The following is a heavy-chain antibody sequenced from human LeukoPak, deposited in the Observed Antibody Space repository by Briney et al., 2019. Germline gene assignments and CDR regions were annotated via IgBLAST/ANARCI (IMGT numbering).Heavy chain of an antibody. J-gene: IGHJ6*03. V-gene: IGHV3-30*04. CDR2: ISSDGSHK. D-gene: IGHD6-19*01. CDR3: AKGGYSSLMDV. CDR1: GFTFSKFG. Sequence: QSGGSLRLSCAASGFTFSKFGVHWVRQAPGKGLEWVAVISSDGSHKYYADSVKGRFTISRDNSKNTLYLQMNSLRPEDTAVYYCAKGGYSSLMDVWGKGTTVTVSS.